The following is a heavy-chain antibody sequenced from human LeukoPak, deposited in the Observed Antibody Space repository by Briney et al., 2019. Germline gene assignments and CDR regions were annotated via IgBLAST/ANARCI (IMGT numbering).Heavy chain of an antibody. CDR1: GFTFSNYS. CDR2: ISSRSSYI. D-gene: IGHD4-17*01. Sequence: GGSLRLSCAASGFTFSNYSMNWVRQAPGKGLGWVSSISSRSSYIYYADSVRGRFTISRDNAKNSLYLQVNSLRAEDTAVYYCARAYGDSVGPVYYFDSWGQGSLVTVSS. CDR3: ARAYGDSVGPVYYFDS. J-gene: IGHJ4*02. V-gene: IGHV3-21*01.